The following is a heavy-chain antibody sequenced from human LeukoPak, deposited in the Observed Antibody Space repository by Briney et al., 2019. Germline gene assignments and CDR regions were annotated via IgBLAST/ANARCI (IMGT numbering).Heavy chain of an antibody. D-gene: IGHD5-24*01. J-gene: IGHJ4*02. CDR3: GRRDDTTLYSFDY. CDR2: IYYSGST. V-gene: IGHV4-59*08. CDR1: GGFISSYY. Sequence: SETSLPSYIVSGGFISSYYCCWLRQPPAKGLQWIVYIYYSGSTNYDPSLKSRVTISVDTSTNQFSMKQRSVTAADTAVYYCGRRDDTTLYSFDYWGQGTLVTVSS.